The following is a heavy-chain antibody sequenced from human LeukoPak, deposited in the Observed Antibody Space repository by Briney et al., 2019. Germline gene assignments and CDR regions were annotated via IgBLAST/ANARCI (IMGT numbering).Heavy chain of an antibody. J-gene: IGHJ4*02. V-gene: IGHV3-23*01. CDR2: VSGSGGST. CDR1: GFTFSSYA. D-gene: IGHD5-12*01. Sequence: GGSLRLSCAASGFTFSSYAMSWVRQAPGKGLEWVSGVSGSGGSTYYADSVKGRFTISRDNSKNTLYLQMNGLRAEDTAVYYCAKDLDIVATITGNWGQGTLVTVSS. CDR3: AKDLDIVATITGN.